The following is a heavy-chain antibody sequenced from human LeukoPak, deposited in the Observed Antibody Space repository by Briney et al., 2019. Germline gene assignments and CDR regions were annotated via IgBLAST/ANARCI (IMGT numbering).Heavy chain of an antibody. J-gene: IGHJ6*04. CDR2: ISSTGGTT. CDR1: GFTFSNYA. CDR3: AELGITMIGGV. Sequence: GGSLRLSCAASGFTFSNYAMDWVRQAPGKVLEYVSAISSTGGTTYYANSVKGRFTISRDNSKNTLFLQMGSLRAEDTAVYYCAELGITMIGGVWGKGTTVTISS. V-gene: IGHV3-64*01. D-gene: IGHD3-10*02.